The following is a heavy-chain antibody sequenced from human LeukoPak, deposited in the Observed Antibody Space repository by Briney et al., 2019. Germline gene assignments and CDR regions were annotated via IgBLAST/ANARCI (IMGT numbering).Heavy chain of an antibody. CDR2: IREDGSEK. J-gene: IGHJ4*02. CDR3: AKDKWTPGY. D-gene: IGHD1-26*01. V-gene: IGHV3-7*01. CDR1: GFTFSNYW. Sequence: GGSLRLSCAASGFTFSNYWMTWVRQAPGKGLEWVANIREDGSEKYYVDSVRGRFTISRDNTKNSLYLQMNSLRAEDPAVYYCAKDKWTPGYWGQGTLVTVSS.